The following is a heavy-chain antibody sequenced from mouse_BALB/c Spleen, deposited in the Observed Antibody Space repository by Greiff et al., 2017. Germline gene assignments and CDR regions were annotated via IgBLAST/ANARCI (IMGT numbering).Heavy chain of an antibody. CDR3: TGDYYGSSVFDY. Sequence: EVMLVESGGGLVKPGGSLKLSCAASGFTFSSYTMSWVRQTPEKRLEWVATISSGGSYTYYPDSVKGRFPISRDNAKNTLYLQMSSLKSGDTAMYYCTGDYYGSSVFDYGGQGTTLTVSS. D-gene: IGHD1-1*01. CDR1: GFTFSSYT. CDR2: ISSGGSYT. J-gene: IGHJ2*01. V-gene: IGHV5-6-4*01.